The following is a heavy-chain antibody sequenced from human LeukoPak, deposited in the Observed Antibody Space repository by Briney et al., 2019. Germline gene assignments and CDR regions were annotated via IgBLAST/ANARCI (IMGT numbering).Heavy chain of an antibody. D-gene: IGHD3-22*01. J-gene: IGHJ4*02. Sequence: GGSLRLSCAASGFTLSSYSMNWVRQAPGKGLEWVSSIGSSSSCIHYTDSVKGRFTISRDNTKKSLYLQMNSLRAEDTAVYYCARDRYDRSGYYDYWGQGTLVTVSS. CDR2: IGSSSSCI. CDR3: ARDRYDRSGYYDY. V-gene: IGHV3-21*01. CDR1: GFTLSSYS.